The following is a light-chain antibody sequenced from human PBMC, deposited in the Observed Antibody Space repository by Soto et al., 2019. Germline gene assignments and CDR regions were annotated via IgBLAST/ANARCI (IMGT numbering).Light chain of an antibody. CDR3: SSYTSSRTRV. J-gene: IGLJ1*01. CDR2: DVS. V-gene: IGLV2-14*01. Sequence: QSVLTQPASVSGSPGQSITISCTGTSSEVGGYNYVSWYQQHPGKAPKLMIYDVSDRPSGVSNRFSGSKSGNTASLTISWLQADDEADYYCSSYTSSRTRVFGTGTKVTGL. CDR1: SSEVGGYNY.